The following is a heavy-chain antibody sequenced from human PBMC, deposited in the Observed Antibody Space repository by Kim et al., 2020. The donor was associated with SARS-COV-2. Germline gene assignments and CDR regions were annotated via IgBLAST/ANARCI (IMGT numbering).Heavy chain of an antibody. D-gene: IGHD5-12*01. CDR3: VRGPSPGYRTYWFDY. J-gene: IGHJ4*02. V-gene: IGHV3-7*01. Sequence: VDSVKGRFTVSRDNAKTSLYLQMNRLRAEDTAVYYCVRGPSPGYRTYWFDYWGQGTLVTVSS.